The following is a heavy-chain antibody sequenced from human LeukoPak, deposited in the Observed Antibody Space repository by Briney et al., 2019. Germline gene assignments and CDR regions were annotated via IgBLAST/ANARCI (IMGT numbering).Heavy chain of an antibody. V-gene: IGHV4-59*01. Sequence: SETLSLTCTVSGGSISTYYWSWIRQPPGKGLDWIEYIHYSGSTNYNPSLKSRVTISVDTSKNQFFLKLSSVTAADTAVYYCARVGFRTAFDIWGQGTMGTVSS. CDR1: GGSISTYY. J-gene: IGHJ3*02. CDR2: IHYSGST. CDR3: ARVGFRTAFDI. D-gene: IGHD3-10*01.